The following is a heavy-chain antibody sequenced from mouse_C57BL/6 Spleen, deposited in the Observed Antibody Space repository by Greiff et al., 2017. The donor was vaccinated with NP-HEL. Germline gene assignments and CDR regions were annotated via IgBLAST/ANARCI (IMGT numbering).Heavy chain of an antibody. J-gene: IGHJ4*01. CDR3: ARDIYYDYDGGDY. CDR1: GYTFTSYW. Sequence: VQLQQSGAELVKPGASVKLSCKASGYTFTSYWMHWVKQRPGQGLEWIGMIHPNSGSTNYNEKFKSKATLTVDNSSSTAYMQLSSLTSEDSAVYYCARDIYYDYDGGDYWGQGTSVTVSS. D-gene: IGHD2-4*01. CDR2: IHPNSGST. V-gene: IGHV1-64*01.